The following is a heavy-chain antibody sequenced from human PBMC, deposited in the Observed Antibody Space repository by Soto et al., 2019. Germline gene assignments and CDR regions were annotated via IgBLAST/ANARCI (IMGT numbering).Heavy chain of an antibody. CDR1: GFSFSSYS. Sequence: EAQLVESGGDLVQPGGSLRLSCAASGFSFSSYSMNWFRQAPGKGLEWVSYISRSSNTINYADSVKGRFTISRDNAKKSLFLQMNSLRAEDTAVYYCARDREYCSGDKCYETGSAYWGQGTLVTVSS. CDR3: ARDREYCSGDKCYETGSAY. D-gene: IGHD2-15*01. J-gene: IGHJ4*02. CDR2: ISRSSNTI. V-gene: IGHV3-48*01.